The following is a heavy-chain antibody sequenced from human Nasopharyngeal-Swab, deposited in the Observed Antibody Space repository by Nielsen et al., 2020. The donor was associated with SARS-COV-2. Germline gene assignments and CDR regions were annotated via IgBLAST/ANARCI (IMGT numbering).Heavy chain of an antibody. J-gene: IGHJ3*02. V-gene: IGHV4-39*01. CDR2: IYYSGST. D-gene: IGHD3-3*01. CDR1: GGSISSSSYY. CDR3: ARYGERITIFGMVIKEAFDI. Sequence: TLSLTCTVSGGSISSSSYYWGWIRQPPGKGLEWIGSIYYSGSTYYNPSLKSRVTISVDTSKNQFSLKLSSVTAADTAVYYCARYGERITIFGMVIKEAFDIWGQGTMVTVSS.